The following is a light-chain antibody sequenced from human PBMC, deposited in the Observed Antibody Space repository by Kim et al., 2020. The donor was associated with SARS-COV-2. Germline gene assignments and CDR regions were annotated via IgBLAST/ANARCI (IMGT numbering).Light chain of an antibody. J-gene: IGLJ1*01. CDR2: GNS. CDR1: SSNTGAGDV. CDR3: QSYDSSLSGSV. Sequence: VTRACPGSSSNTGAGDVVPEYQQLPGTAPKLLIYGNSNRPSGVPDRFSGSKSGTSASLAITGLQAEDEADYYCQSYDSSLSGSVFGTGTKVTVL. V-gene: IGLV1-40*01.